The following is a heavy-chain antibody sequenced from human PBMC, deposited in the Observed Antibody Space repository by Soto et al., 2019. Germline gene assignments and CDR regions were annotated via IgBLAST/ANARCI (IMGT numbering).Heavy chain of an antibody. V-gene: IGHV3-15*07. CDR2: IKSKVDGGTT. J-gene: IGHJ4*02. D-gene: IGHD2-21*01. CDR1: DFSFNDVW. Sequence: PGGSLRLSCVVSDFSFNDVWMDWVRQGPGKGLEWVGRIKSKVDGGTTDYAAPVMGRFAISRDYSKNTLYLQMNSLKTEDTAVYYCTTEIGRQVVYLGQGALVTVSS. CDR3: TTEIGRQVVY.